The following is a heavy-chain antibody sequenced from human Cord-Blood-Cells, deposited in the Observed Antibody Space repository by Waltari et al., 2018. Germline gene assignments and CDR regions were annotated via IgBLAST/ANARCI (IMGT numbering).Heavy chain of an antibody. D-gene: IGHD3-10*01. CDR2: INPSGGST. J-gene: IGHJ4*02. CDR1: GYTFTSYY. V-gene: IGHV1-46*01. Sequence: QVQLVQSGAEVKKPGAPVKVSCKASGYTFTSYYMPWVRQSPGQGLECLGIINPSGGSTSYAQKFQGRVTMTRDTSTSTVYMELSSLRSEDTAVYYCARDPSGGSGSYYNDYFDYWGQGTLVTVSS. CDR3: ARDPSGGSGSYYNDYFDY.